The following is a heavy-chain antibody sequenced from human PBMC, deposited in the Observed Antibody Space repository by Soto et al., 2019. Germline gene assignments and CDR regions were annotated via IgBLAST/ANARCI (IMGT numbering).Heavy chain of an antibody. J-gene: IGHJ5*02. CDR3: ASGGCSNWFDP. CDR1: CGSVSSGSYY. Sequence: PSETLSLTCTVSCGSVSSGSYYWSWIRQPPGKGLEWIGYIYYSGSTYYNPSLKSRVTISVDRSKNQFSLKLSSVTAADTAVYYCASGGCSNWFDPWGQGTLVTVSS. CDR2: IYYSGST. V-gene: IGHV4-61*01. D-gene: IGHD1-26*01.